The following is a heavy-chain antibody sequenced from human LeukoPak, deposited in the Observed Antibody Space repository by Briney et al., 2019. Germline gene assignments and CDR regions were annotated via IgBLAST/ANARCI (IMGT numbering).Heavy chain of an antibody. CDR1: GFTFSNG. J-gene: IGHJ4*02. V-gene: IGHV3-30*18. CDR2: ISNDGSKK. D-gene: IGHD5-18*01. Sequence: GGSLRLSCAASGFTFSNGMHWVRQAPGKGLDRVAVISNDGSKKYYADSVKGRFTISRDNSKNTLSLQVSSLRTEDTAVYYCAKDRYSYAFEYSDSWGQGTLVTVSS. CDR3: AKDRYSYAFEYSDS.